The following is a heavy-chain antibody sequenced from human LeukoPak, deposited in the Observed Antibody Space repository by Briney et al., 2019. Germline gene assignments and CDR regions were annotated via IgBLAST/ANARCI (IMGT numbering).Heavy chain of an antibody. CDR3: ARGTHYYDSGGYGYFDY. V-gene: IGHV4-39*01. J-gene: IGHJ4*02. CDR2: MSYSGST. CDR1: GGSISISNYY. D-gene: IGHD3-22*01. Sequence: SETLSLTCTVSGGSISISNYYWGWIRQPPGKGLEWIGSMSYSGSTHYNPSLKSRVTISVDTSKNQFSLKLSSMTATDTAVYHCARGTHYYDSGGYGYFDYWGQGTLVTVSS.